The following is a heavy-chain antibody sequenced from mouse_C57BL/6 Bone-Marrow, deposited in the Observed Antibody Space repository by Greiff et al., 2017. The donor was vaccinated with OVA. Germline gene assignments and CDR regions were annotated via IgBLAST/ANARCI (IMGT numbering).Heavy chain of an antibody. V-gene: IGHV1-82*01. Sequence: QVQLQQSGPELVKPGASVKISCKASGYAFSSSWMNWVKQRPGKGLEWIGRIYPGDGDTNYNGKFKGKATLTADKSSSTAYMQLSSLTSEDSAVYFCASRGITTFVMDYWGQGTSVTVSS. CDR2: IYPGDGDT. J-gene: IGHJ4*01. CDR1: GYAFSSSW. CDR3: ASRGITTFVMDY. D-gene: IGHD1-1*01.